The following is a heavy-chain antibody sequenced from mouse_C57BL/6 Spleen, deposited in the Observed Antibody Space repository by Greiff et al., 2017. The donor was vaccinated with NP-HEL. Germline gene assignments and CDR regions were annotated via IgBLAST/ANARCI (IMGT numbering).Heavy chain of an antibody. CDR3: AKKDGSSSSFAY. V-gene: IGHV2-5*01. CDR2: IWRGGST. CDR1: GFSLTSYG. D-gene: IGHD1-1*01. Sequence: QVQLKESGPGLVQPSQSLSITCTVSGFSLTSYGVHWVRQSPGKGLEWLGVIWRGGSTDYNAAFMSRLSITKDNSKSQGFFKMNTLQADDTAIDYCAKKDGSSSSFAYWGQGTLVTVAA. J-gene: IGHJ3*01.